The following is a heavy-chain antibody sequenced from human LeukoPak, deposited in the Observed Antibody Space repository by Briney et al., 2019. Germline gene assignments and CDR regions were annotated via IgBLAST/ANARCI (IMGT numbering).Heavy chain of an antibody. CDR1: GCTFSSYG. V-gene: IGHV3-30*02. J-gene: IGHJ4*02. Sequence: GGSLRLSCAASGCTFSSYGMHWVRQGPGKGLEWVAFIRIDGSHKYYADSVKGRFTISRDNSKNTLYLQMNSLRADDTAVYYCAKAGGSSWDPFDYWGQGTLVTVSS. CDR3: AKAGGSSWDPFDY. CDR2: IRIDGSHK. D-gene: IGHD6-13*01.